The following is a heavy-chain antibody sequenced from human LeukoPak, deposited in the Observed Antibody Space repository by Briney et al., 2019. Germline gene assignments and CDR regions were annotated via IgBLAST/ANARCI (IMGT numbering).Heavy chain of an antibody. Sequence: ASVKVSCKASGYTFTSYGISWVRQAPGQGLEWMGWISAYNGNTNYAQKLQGRVTMTTDTSTSTAYMELRSLRSDDTAVYYCASITMIVVAETRAHADAFDIWGQGTMVTVSS. J-gene: IGHJ3*02. D-gene: IGHD3-22*01. CDR1: GYTFTSYG. CDR3: ASITMIVVAETRAHADAFDI. CDR2: ISAYNGNT. V-gene: IGHV1-18*01.